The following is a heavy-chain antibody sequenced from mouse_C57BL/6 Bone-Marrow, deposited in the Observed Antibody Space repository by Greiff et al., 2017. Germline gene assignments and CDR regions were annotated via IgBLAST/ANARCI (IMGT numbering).Heavy chain of an antibody. Sequence: EVKLMESGGGLVKPGGSLKLSCAASGFTFSSYAMSWVRQTPEKRLEWVATISDGGSYTYYPDNVKGRFTISRDNAKNNLYLQMSRRKSEDTATDYCARKNYDYDAYYFDYGGQGTTLTVSS. CDR1: GFTFSSYA. J-gene: IGHJ2*01. V-gene: IGHV5-4*03. CDR3: ARKNYDYDAYYFDY. CDR2: ISDGGSYT. D-gene: IGHD2-4*01.